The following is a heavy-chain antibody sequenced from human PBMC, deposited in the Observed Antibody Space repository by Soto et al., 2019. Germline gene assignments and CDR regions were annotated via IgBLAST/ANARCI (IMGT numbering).Heavy chain of an antibody. CDR3: AKELEYCSSTSCYVFDY. Sequence: PGGSLRLSCAASGFTFSSYARSWVRQAPGKGLEWVSAISGSGGSTYYADSVKGRFTISRDNSKNTLYLQMNSLRAEDTAVYYCAKELEYCSSTSCYVFDYWGQGTLVTVSS. V-gene: IGHV3-23*01. J-gene: IGHJ4*02. CDR1: GFTFSSYA. D-gene: IGHD2-2*01. CDR2: ISGSGGST.